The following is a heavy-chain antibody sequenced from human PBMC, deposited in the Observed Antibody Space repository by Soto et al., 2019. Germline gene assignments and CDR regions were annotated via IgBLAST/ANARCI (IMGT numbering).Heavy chain of an antibody. CDR1: GFTFSDYY. V-gene: IGHV3-11*01. J-gene: IGHJ6*03. Sequence: GGSLRLSCAASGFTFSDYYMSWIRQAPGKGLEWVSYISSSGSTIYYADSVKGRFTISRDNAKNSLYLQMNSLRAEDTAVYYCARLYCSSTSCWNYYYYYYYMDVWGKGTKVTVSS. D-gene: IGHD2-2*01. CDR2: ISSSGSTI. CDR3: ARLYCSSTSCWNYYYYYYYMDV.